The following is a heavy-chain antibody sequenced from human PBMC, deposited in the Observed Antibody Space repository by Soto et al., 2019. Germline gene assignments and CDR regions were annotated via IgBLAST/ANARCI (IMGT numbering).Heavy chain of an antibody. V-gene: IGHV3-23*01. CDR1: GFSFSIYA. CDR3: AKVKLPGDLAEGGMDV. J-gene: IGHJ6*02. D-gene: IGHD1-7*01. Sequence: PVGSLRLSCAASGFSFSIYAMTWVRQAPGKGLEWVSVISVSGGNTYYADSVKGRFTISGDTSEKTVYLQMNSLRAEDTAVYFCAKVKLPGDLAEGGMDVWGQRTTVTVSS. CDR2: ISVSGGNT.